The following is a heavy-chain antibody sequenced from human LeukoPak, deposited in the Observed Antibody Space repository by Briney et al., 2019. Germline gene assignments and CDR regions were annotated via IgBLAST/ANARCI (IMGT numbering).Heavy chain of an antibody. CDR3: AKGIAARYYYYYYMDV. CDR1: GFTFSSYG. V-gene: IGHV3-30*02. CDR2: IRYDGSNK. D-gene: IGHD6-6*01. Sequence: PGGSLRLSCAASGFTFSSYGMHWVRQAPGKGLEWVAFIRYDGSNKYYADSVKGRFTISRDNSKNTLYLQMNSLRAEDTAVYYCAKGIAARYYYYYYMDVWGKGTTVTVSS. J-gene: IGHJ6*03.